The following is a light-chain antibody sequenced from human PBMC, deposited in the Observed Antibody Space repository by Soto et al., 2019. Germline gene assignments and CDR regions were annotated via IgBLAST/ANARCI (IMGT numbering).Light chain of an antibody. J-gene: IGKJ4*01. CDR1: QSISNS. CDR3: RQYVSYPVT. CDR2: KAS. Sequence: DIQMTQSPSTLSASVGDRVTITCRASQSISNSLAWYQQKPGKAPNLLIYKASSLERGVPSRFNGSGSVTAFSLTNGCLQADDVATYYCRQYVSYPVTFGGGTKVEMK. V-gene: IGKV1-5*03.